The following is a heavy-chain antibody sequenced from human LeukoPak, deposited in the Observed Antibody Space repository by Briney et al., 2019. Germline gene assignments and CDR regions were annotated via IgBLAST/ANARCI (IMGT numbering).Heavy chain of an antibody. Sequence: PGGSLRLSCAASGFTFSSYWMSWVRQAPGKGLEWVANIKQDGSEKYYVDSVKGRFTIPRDNAKNSLYLQMNSLRAEDTAVYYCARELEGYSGYDYPDYFDYWGQGTLVTVSS. CDR3: ARELEGYSGYDYPDYFDY. J-gene: IGHJ4*02. D-gene: IGHD5-12*01. V-gene: IGHV3-7*01. CDR1: GFTFSSYW. CDR2: IKQDGSEK.